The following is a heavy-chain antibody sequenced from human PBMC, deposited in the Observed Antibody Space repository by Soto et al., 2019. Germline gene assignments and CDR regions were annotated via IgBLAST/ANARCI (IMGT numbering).Heavy chain of an antibody. CDR2: IYYSGST. J-gene: IGHJ4*01. V-gene: IGHV4-39*01. CDR3: ARLGAWGATNFAY. Sequence: QLQLQESGPGLVKPSETLSLTCTVSGGPISSSSYYWSWIRQSPGKGLEWIGSIYYSGSTYYNPSLKSRVTMSVDTSKYQSSPAPASETSADTSVCCCARLGAWGATNFAYWAHGSLVPVSS. D-gene: IGHD3-16*01. CDR1: GGPISSSSYY.